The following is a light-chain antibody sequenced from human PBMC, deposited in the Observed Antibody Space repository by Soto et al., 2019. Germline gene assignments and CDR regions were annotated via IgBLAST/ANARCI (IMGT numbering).Light chain of an antibody. CDR1: QGISSY. V-gene: IGKV1-8*01. Sequence: AIRMTQSPSSLSASTGDRVTITCRASQGISSYLAWYQQKPGKAPKLLIYAASTLQSGVPSRFSGSGSGTGFTLTISCLQSEDFATYYCQQYYSYPTFGQGTRLEIK. CDR2: AAS. J-gene: IGKJ5*01. CDR3: QQYYSYPT.